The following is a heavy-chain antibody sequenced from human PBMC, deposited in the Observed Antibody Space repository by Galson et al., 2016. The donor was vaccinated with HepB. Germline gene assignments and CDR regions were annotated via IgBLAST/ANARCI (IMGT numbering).Heavy chain of an antibody. CDR1: GGSISSGDYY. J-gene: IGHJ4*02. CDR3: ARQYRGGPSDY. Sequence: ETLSLTCTVSGGSISSGDYYWSWIRQPPGQGLEWIGQIFHSGRVNYTPSLASRVTISVDTSNNHFSLRLTSVTAADTALYYCARQYRGGPSDYWGQGTLVIVSS. V-gene: IGHV4-61*03. CDR2: IFHSGRV. D-gene: IGHD5-12*01.